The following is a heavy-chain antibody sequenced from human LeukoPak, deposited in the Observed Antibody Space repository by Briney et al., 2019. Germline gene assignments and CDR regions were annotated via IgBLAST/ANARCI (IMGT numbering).Heavy chain of an antibody. CDR3: ARDPYYYDSSGRDPFDY. V-gene: IGHV1-18*01. CDR1: GYTFTSYG. D-gene: IGHD3-22*01. CDR2: ISAYNGNT. Sequence: ASVKVSCKASGYTFTSYGISWVRQAPGQGLEWMGWISAYNGNTNYAQKLQGRVTVTTDTSTSTAYMELRSLRSDDTAVYYCARDPYYYDSSGRDPFDYWGQGTLVTVSS. J-gene: IGHJ4*02.